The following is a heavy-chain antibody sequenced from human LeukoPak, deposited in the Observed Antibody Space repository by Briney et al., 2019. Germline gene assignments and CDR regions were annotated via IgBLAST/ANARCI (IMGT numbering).Heavy chain of an antibody. J-gene: IGHJ4*02. Sequence: SETLSLACAVYGGSFSGYYWSWIRQPPGKGLEWIGEINHSGSTNYNPSLKSRVTISVETPKNQFSLKLSSVTAADTAVYYCARGGGGYSGYGSDFDYWGQGTLVTVSS. CDR3: ARGGGGYSGYGSDFDY. CDR1: GGSFSGYY. D-gene: IGHD5-12*01. V-gene: IGHV4-34*01. CDR2: INHSGST.